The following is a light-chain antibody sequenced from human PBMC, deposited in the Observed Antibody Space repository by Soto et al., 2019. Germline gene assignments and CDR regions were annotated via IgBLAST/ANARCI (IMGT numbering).Light chain of an antibody. CDR1: ESVTRNY. J-gene: IGKJ2*01. CDR2: GAS. Sequence: PGERATLSCRASESVTRNYLAWYQQKPGQAPRLLIYGASTRASGIPDRFSGSGSGTDFTLTISRLEPEDSAVYYCQRYGTSRGTFGQGTKLEIK. V-gene: IGKV3-20*01. CDR3: QRYGTSRGT.